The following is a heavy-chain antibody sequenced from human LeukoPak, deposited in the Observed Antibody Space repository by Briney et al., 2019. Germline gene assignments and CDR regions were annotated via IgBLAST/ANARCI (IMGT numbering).Heavy chain of an antibody. J-gene: IGHJ4*02. CDR1: GFTFSSYS. CDR2: ISSDSRYI. V-gene: IGHV3-21*01. D-gene: IGHD2-2*01. CDR3: ARYSSSGFDY. Sequence: PGGSLRLSCAASGFTFSSYSMNWVRQAPGKGLEWVSSISSDSRYILYADSVKGRFTISRDNAKNSVYLQMNTLRAEDTAVYYCARYSSSGFDYWGQGTLVTVSS.